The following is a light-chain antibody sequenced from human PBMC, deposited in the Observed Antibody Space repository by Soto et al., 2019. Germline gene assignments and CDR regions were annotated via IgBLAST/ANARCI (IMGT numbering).Light chain of an antibody. J-gene: IGLJ2*01. V-gene: IGLV2-14*03. CDR2: DVN. CDR3: SSYTSGSTHVV. Sequence: QSVLTQPASVSGSPGQSITISCTGTNSDVGGYNYVSWYQQHPGKAPKLMIYDVNDRPSGVSDRFSGSKSGNTASLTISGLQADDEADYFCSSYTSGSTHVVFGGGTKLTVL. CDR1: NSDVGGYNY.